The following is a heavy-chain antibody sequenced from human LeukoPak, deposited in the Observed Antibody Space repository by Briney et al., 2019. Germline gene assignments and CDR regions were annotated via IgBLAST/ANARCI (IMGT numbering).Heavy chain of an antibody. Sequence: RASVKVSFKASGGTFSSYAISWVRQAPGQGLEWMGGIIPIFGTANYAQKFQGRVTITADESTSTAYMELSSLRSEDTAVYYCARGHDSSGYPDYWGQGTLVTVSS. CDR2: IIPIFGTA. CDR3: ARGHDSSGYPDY. D-gene: IGHD3-22*01. J-gene: IGHJ4*02. V-gene: IGHV1-69*13. CDR1: GGTFSSYA.